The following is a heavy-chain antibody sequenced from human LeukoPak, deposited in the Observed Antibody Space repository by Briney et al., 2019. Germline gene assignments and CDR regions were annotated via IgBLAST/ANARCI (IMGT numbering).Heavy chain of an antibody. Sequence: ASVKVSFKASGYTFTSYGTSWVRQAPGQGLEWMGWISAYNGNTNYAQKLQGRVTMTTDTSTSTAYMELRSLRSDDTAEYYCASSSYDSSGYSTGSAFDIWGQGTMVTVSS. CDR3: ASSSYDSSGYSTGSAFDI. J-gene: IGHJ3*02. D-gene: IGHD3-22*01. CDR2: ISAYNGNT. CDR1: GYTFTSYG. V-gene: IGHV1-18*01.